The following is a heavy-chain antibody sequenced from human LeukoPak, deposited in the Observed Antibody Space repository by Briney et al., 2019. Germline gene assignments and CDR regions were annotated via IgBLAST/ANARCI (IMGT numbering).Heavy chain of an antibody. D-gene: IGHD3-22*01. CDR2: INNDGSVT. J-gene: IGHJ3*02. CDR1: GFTFSRYW. CDR3: ARDYDSSGYYEADAFDI. V-gene: IGHV3-74*01. Sequence: PGGSLRLSCAASGFTFSRYWMHWVRQAPGKGLVWVSRINNDGSVTTYADSVKGRFTISRENAKNTLYLQMNSLRAEDTAIYYCARDYDSSGYYEADAFDIWGQGTMVTVSS.